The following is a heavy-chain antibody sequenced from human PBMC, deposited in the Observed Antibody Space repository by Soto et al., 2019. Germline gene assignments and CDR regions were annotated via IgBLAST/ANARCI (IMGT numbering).Heavy chain of an antibody. CDR1: GGSISSYY. Sequence: PSETLSLTCTVSGGSISSYYWSWIRQPPGKGLEWIGYIYYSGSTNYNPSLKSRVTISVDTSKNQFSLKLSSVTAADTAVYYCARAGIVVVPAAMGNNWFDPWGQGTLVTAPQ. J-gene: IGHJ5*02. D-gene: IGHD2-2*01. CDR2: IYYSGST. V-gene: IGHV4-59*12. CDR3: ARAGIVVVPAAMGNNWFDP.